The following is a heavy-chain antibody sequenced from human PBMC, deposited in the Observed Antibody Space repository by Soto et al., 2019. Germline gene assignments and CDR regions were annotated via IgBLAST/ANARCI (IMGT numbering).Heavy chain of an antibody. Sequence: QTLSLTCATSWDSVSSNSAAWNWIRQSPSRGLEWLGRAYYRSQWYYDSAVSVRSRITVIPDTSKNQFSLQLTSVTPEDTAVYYCARRPKYCSSTSCYFMRLYHGMDVWGQGTTVIVSS. V-gene: IGHV6-1*01. CDR2: AYYRSQWYY. CDR3: ARRPKYCSSTSCYFMRLYHGMDV. J-gene: IGHJ6*02. D-gene: IGHD2-2*01. CDR1: WDSVSSNSAA.